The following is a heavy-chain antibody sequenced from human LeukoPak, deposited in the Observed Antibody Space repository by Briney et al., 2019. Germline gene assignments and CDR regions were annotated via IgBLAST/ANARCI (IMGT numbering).Heavy chain of an antibody. Sequence: ASVKVSCKVSGYTLTELSMHWVRQAPGKGPEWMGGFDPEDGETIYAQKFQGRVTMTEDTSTDTAYMELSSLRSEDTAVYYCATSGYSYGHLNGIDYWGQGTLVTVSS. CDR1: GYTLTELS. V-gene: IGHV1-24*01. CDR2: FDPEDGET. D-gene: IGHD5-18*01. J-gene: IGHJ4*02. CDR3: ATSGYSYGHLNGIDY.